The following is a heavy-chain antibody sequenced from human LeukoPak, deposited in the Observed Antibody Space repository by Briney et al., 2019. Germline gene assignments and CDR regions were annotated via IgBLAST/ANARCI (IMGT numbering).Heavy chain of an antibody. J-gene: IGHJ4*02. CDR3: AKDEATSGGGLAS. D-gene: IGHD3-16*01. Sequence: GGSLRLSCAASGFTVSGTHMSWVRQAPGKGLEWVSAMYTGGTTYYADSVKGRFTISRGNSRNTLFLHMISLRADDTAVYYCAKDEATSGGGLASWGQGTLVTVSS. CDR2: MYTGGTT. CDR1: GFTVSGTH. V-gene: IGHV3-53*01.